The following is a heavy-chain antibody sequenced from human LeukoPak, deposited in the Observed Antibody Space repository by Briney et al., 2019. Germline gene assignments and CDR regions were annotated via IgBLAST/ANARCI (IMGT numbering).Heavy chain of an antibody. V-gene: IGHV3-30*18. J-gene: IGHJ4*02. CDR2: ISYDGSNK. D-gene: IGHD2-8*01. Sequence: GGSLRLSCAASGFTFSRYGMHWVRQAPGKGLEWVAVISYDGSNKYYADSVKGRFTISRDNSKSTLYLQMNSLRPEDTSIFYCAKGYFLVVTNVEYYFDYWGQGTLVTVSS. CDR3: AKGYFLVVTNVEYYFDY. CDR1: GFTFSRYG.